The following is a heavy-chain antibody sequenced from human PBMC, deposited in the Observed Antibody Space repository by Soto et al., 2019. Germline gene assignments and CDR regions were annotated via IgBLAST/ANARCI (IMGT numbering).Heavy chain of an antibody. D-gene: IGHD3-10*01. V-gene: IGHV3-74*01. CDR3: ASISFGEDNYYYYYGMDV. J-gene: IGHJ6*02. CDR1: GFTFSSYW. CDR2: INSDGSST. Sequence: PGGSLRLSCAASGFTFSSYWMHWVRQAPGKGLVWVSRINSDGSSTSYADSVKGRFTISRDNAKNTLYLQMNSLRAEDTAVYYCASISFGEDNYYYYYGMDVWGQGTTVTVS.